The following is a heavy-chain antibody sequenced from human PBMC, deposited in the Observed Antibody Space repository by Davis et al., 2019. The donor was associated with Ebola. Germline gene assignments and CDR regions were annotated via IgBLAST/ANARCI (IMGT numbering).Heavy chain of an antibody. Sequence: MPSETLSLTCAVYGGSFSGYYWSWIRQPPGKGLEWIGEINHSGSTNYNPSLKSRVTISVDTSKNQFSLKLNSVTAADTAVYYCARSYDFWSGYPLQSWGQGTLVTVSS. J-gene: IGHJ5*02. V-gene: IGHV4-34*01. CDR2: INHSGST. D-gene: IGHD3/OR15-3a*01. CDR3: ARSYDFWSGYPLQS. CDR1: GGSFSGYY.